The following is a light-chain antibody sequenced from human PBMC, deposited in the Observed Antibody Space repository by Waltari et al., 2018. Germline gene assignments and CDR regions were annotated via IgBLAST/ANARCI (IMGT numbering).Light chain of an antibody. Sequence: QSVLTQPPSVSGAPGQRVTISCTGSGSNIGAGFDVHWYQQLPGTAPKLLVYGNNSRPSGVPDRVSASKAGTSAALAITGLQAEDEADYYCQSYDSSLTGSWVFGGGTKLTVL. CDR3: QSYDSSLTGSWV. CDR2: GNN. J-gene: IGLJ3*02. V-gene: IGLV1-40*01. CDR1: GSNIGAGFD.